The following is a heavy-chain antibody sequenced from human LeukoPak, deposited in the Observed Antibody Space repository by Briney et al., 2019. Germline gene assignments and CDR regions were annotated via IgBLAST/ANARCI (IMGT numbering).Heavy chain of an antibody. CDR3: ARGSPSYYYYYSMDV. V-gene: IGHV3-7*03. CDR1: GFTFSSYW. Sequence: GGSLRLSCAASGFTFSSYWMSWVRQAPGKGLEWVANIKQDGSEKYYVDSVKGRFPISRDNAKNSLYLQMNSLRAEDTAVYYCARGSPSYYYYYSMDVWGKGATVTVSS. J-gene: IGHJ6*04. CDR2: IKQDGSEK.